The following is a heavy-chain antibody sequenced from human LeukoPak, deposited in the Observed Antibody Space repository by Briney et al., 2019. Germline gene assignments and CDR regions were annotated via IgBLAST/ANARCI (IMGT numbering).Heavy chain of an antibody. Sequence: GASVKVSCKASGYTFTSYGISWVRQAPGQGLERMGWISAYNGNTNYAQKLQGRVTMTTDTSTSTAYMELRSLRSDDTAVYYCARDRWLQDIVVVPAATAFDIWGQGTMVTVSS. CDR1: GYTFTSYG. D-gene: IGHD2-2*01. CDR2: ISAYNGNT. V-gene: IGHV1-18*01. J-gene: IGHJ3*02. CDR3: ARDRWLQDIVVVPAATAFDI.